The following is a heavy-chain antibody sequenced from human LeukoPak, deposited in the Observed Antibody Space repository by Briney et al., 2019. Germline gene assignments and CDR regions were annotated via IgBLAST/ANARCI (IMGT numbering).Heavy chain of an antibody. CDR3: AKLLVTTSDY. D-gene: IGHD4-11*01. J-gene: IGHJ4*02. CDR2: ISYDGSNK. V-gene: IGHV3-30*18. CDR1: GFTFSSYG. Sequence: SGRSLRLSCAASGFTFSSYGMHWVRQAPGKGLEWVAVISYDGSNKYYADSVKGGFTISRDNSKNTLYLQMNSLRAEDTAVYYCAKLLVTTSDYWGQGTLVTVSS.